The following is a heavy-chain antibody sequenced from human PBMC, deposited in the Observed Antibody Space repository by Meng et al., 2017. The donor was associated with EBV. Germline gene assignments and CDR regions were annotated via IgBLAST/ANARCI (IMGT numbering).Heavy chain of an antibody. J-gene: IGHJ4*02. CDR3: ASESRRGFTPDY. CDR1: GGTFRGDA. Sequence: VQVVRAGAGVKKPGSSLKVHCKTSGGTFRGDAVSWVLQAPGQELEWMGGLIPMSDAPHYAQKFQGRVTMTADESTNTHYMDLSGLRFEDTAVYYCASESRRGFTPDYWGQGTLVTVSS. V-gene: IGHV1-69*01. D-gene: IGHD3-10*01. CDR2: LIPMSDAP.